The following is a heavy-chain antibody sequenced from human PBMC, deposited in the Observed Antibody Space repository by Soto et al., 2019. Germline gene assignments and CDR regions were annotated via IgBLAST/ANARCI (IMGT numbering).Heavy chain of an antibody. Sequence: QVQLQESGPGLVKPSQTLSLTCTVSGGSISSGDYYWSWIRQPPGKGLEWIGYLYYSGSTYYNPSLKSRVTISVDTSKNHFSLKLSSVTAADTAVYYCATIKLGSNRLDYWGQGTLVTVSS. V-gene: IGHV4-30-4*01. CDR3: ATIKLGSNRLDY. D-gene: IGHD3-10*01. CDR2: LYYSGST. J-gene: IGHJ4*02. CDR1: GGSISSGDYY.